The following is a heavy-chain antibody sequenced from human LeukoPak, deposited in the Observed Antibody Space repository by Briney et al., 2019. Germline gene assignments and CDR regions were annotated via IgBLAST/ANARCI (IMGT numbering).Heavy chain of an antibody. Sequence: SGPTLVNPTQTLTLTCTFSGFSLITSGMCVSWIRQPPGRALEWLARIDWDDDKYYSTSLKTRLTISKDTSKNQVVLTMTNMDPVDTATYYCARYYYRSGSYYNLNDYWGQGTLVTVSS. CDR1: GFSLITSGMC. J-gene: IGHJ4*02. D-gene: IGHD3-10*01. CDR2: IDWDDDK. V-gene: IGHV2-70*11. CDR3: ARYYYRSGSYYNLNDY.